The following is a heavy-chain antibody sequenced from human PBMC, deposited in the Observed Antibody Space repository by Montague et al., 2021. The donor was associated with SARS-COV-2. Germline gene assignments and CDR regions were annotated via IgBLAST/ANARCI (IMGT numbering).Heavy chain of an antibody. CDR2: IYRSGST. CDR3: AREFRTYGYGGQYWYFDL. D-gene: IGHD3-10*01. Sequence: SETLSLTCAVSGGSISSSHWWSWVRQPPGKGLEWIGEIYRSGSTNHNPSLKSRVTISIDKSKNQFSLKLSSVTAADTAVYYCAREFRTYGYGGQYWYFDLWGRGTLVTVSS. J-gene: IGHJ2*01. V-gene: IGHV4-4*02. CDR1: GGSISSSHW.